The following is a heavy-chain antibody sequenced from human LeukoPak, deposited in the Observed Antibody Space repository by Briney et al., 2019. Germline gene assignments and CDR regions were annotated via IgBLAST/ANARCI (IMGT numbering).Heavy chain of an antibody. J-gene: IGHJ4*02. V-gene: IGHV4-39*07. CDR2: IYYSGST. D-gene: IGHD3-16*01. CDR3: ARDSRGGGPDFDY. Sequence: SETLSLTCTVSGGSISSSSYYWGWIRQPPGKGLEWIGSIYYSGSTYYNPSLKSRVTISLDTSINQFSLRMTSMTAADTAFYYCARDSRGGGPDFDYWGQGILVTVSS. CDR1: GGSISSSSYY.